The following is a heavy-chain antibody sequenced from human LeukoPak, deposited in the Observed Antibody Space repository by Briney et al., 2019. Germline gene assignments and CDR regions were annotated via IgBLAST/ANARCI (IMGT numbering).Heavy chain of an antibody. J-gene: IGHJ4*02. CDR2: IYSSGRT. V-gene: IGHV4-61*09. D-gene: IGHD6-19*01. Sequence: SETLSLTCTVSGGSISSGSYYWSWIRQPAGKGLEWIGHIYSSGRTNYSPSLKSRVTMSVDTSTNQISLNLSSVTAADTAVYYCARDRSSGSSGWFVWGQGTLVTVSS. CDR3: ARDRSSGSSGWFV. CDR1: GGSISSGSYY.